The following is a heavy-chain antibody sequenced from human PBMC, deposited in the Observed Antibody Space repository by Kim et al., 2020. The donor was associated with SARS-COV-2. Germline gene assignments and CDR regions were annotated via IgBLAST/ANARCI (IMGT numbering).Heavy chain of an antibody. D-gene: IGHD3-3*01. CDR3: ARSERFLEWLYSYFDY. J-gene: IGHJ4*02. Sequence: SETLSLTCAVSGGSISSSNWWSWVRQPPGKGLEWIGEIYHSGSTNYNPSLKSRVTISVDKSKNQFSLKLSSVTAADTAVYYCARSERFLEWLYSYFDYWGQGTLGTVSS. V-gene: IGHV4-4*02. CDR2: IYHSGST. CDR1: GGSISSSNW.